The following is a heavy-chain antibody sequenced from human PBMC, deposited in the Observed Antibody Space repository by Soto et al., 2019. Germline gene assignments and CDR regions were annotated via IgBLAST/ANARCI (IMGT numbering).Heavy chain of an antibody. D-gene: IGHD3-3*01. CDR3: ARHPYDFWSGYYRKKHFGWFDP. Sequence: SETQCLTCTVAGGSSISSGCYWGWIRQPPGKGLEWIGSIYYSGSTYYNPSLKSRVTISVDTSKNQFSLKLSSVTAADTAVYYCARHPYDFWSGYYRKKHFGWFDPWGQGTLVTVSS. V-gene: IGHV4-39*01. J-gene: IGHJ5*02. CDR2: IYYSGST. CDR1: GGSSISSGCY.